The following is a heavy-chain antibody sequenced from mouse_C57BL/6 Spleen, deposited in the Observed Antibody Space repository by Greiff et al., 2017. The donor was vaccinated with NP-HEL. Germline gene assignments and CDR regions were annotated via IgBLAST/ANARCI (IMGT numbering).Heavy chain of an antibody. V-gene: IGHV5-12*01. CDR3: ARPGTGAMDY. CDR2: ISNGGGST. D-gene: IGHD3-3*01. CDR1: GFTFSDYY. J-gene: IGHJ4*01. Sequence: EVMLVESGGGLVQPGGSLKLSCAASGFTFSDYYMYWVRQTPEKRLEWVAYISNGGGSTYYPDTVKGRFTISRDNAKNTLYLQMSRLKSEDTAMYYCARPGTGAMDYWGQGTSVTVSS.